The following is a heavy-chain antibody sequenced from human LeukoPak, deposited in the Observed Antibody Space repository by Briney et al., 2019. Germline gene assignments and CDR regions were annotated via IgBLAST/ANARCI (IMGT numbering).Heavy chain of an antibody. D-gene: IGHD2-2*01. CDR1: GYTFTGYY. J-gene: IGHJ6*02. Sequence: KPGASVKVSCKASGYTFTGYYMHWVRQAPGQGLEWMGWINPNSGGTNYAQKFQDRVTMTRDTSISTAYMELSRLRSDDTAVYYCARARYCSSTSCPYYYYYGMDVWGQGTTVTVSS. V-gene: IGHV1-2*02. CDR2: INPNSGGT. CDR3: ARARYCSSTSCPYYYYYGMDV.